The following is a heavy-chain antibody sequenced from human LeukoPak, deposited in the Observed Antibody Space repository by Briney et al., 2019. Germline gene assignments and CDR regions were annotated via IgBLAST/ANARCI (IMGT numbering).Heavy chain of an antibody. CDR3: ARRGGYCSGNSCWNDY. V-gene: IGHV5-51*01. J-gene: IGHJ4*02. Sequence: VESLKISCKTSGYSFPSNNIAWMRQPPGKGLEWMGNISPGDSNTKYSPAFQRQVTISSDTFLSTAYLQWSSLKASATAMYYCARRGGYCSGNSCWNDYWGQGTLVTVSS. CDR2: ISPGDSNT. D-gene: IGHD2-15*01. CDR1: GYSFPSNN.